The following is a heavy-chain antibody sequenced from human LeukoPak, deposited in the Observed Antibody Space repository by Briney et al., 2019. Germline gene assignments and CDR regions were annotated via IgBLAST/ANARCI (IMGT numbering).Heavy chain of an antibody. J-gene: IGHJ4*02. CDR1: GFTFSSFW. CDR3: ANGAEWPNI. Sequence: GGSLRLSCAASGFTFSSFWMSWVRQAPGKGLEWVANIKQDGSERNYVDSVRGRFTISRDNAKNSLYLQMNSLRAEDTAVYYCANGAEWPNIWGQGTLVTVSS. V-gene: IGHV3-7*01. D-gene: IGHD3-3*01. CDR2: IKQDGSER.